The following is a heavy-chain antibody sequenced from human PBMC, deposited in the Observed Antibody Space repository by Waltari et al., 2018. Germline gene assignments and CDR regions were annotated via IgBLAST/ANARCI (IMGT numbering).Heavy chain of an antibody. CDR3: ADGWGSVSASKGSHPDWFDP. V-gene: IGHV4-39*07. D-gene: IGHD1-26*01. Sequence: QLQLQESGSGLVKPSETLSLTCVVSGGSIGSRGYYWGWLRQPPGRGLEWIGSIFYMGCTYLNPSLRSRVAGSVDTSNTHSSQKPHSVPAADTASYFCADGWGSVSASKGSHPDWFDPWGQGTLVTVSS. CDR2: IFYMGCT. J-gene: IGHJ5*02. CDR1: GGSIGSRGYY.